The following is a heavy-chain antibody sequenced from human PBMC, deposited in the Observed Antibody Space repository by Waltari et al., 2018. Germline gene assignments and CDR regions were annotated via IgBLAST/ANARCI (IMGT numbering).Heavy chain of an antibody. Sequence: QVQLQESGPGLVKPSETLSLTCSVSGDSISTYYWNWIRQPAAKGLEWIGRIYTGGSTNYNPSLKSRVTMSVDTSKKQFSLKLSSVTAADTAVYYCATYGSGYYTDAFDIWGQGTMVTVSS. D-gene: IGHD3-22*01. CDR2: IYTGGST. CDR1: GDSISTYY. CDR3: ATYGSGYYTDAFDI. V-gene: IGHV4-4*07. J-gene: IGHJ3*02.